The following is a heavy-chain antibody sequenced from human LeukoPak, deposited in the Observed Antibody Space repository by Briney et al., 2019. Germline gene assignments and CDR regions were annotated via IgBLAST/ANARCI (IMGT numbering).Heavy chain of an antibody. J-gene: IGHJ4*02. Sequence: PGRSLRLSCAASGFTFSSYGMHWVRQAPGKGLEWVSLISGDGGSTYYADSVKGRFTISGDNSKNSLYLQMNSLRTEDTALYYCAKEGTEYCSSTSCYGLNFDYWGQGTLVTVSS. CDR1: GFTFSSYG. D-gene: IGHD2-2*01. CDR2: ISGDGGST. V-gene: IGHV3-43*02. CDR3: AKEGTEYCSSTSCYGLNFDY.